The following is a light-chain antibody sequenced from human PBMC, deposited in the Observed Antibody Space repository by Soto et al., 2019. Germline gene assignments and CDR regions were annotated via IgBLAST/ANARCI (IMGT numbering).Light chain of an antibody. Sequence: EIVLTQSPATLSVSPGERATLSCRASQSVNSNYLAWYQQKPGQAPRLLIYGISKRATDIPDRFSGSGSGTEFTLTISSLQPEDFATYYCQQYNNWWTFGQGTKV. CDR1: QSVNSN. CDR2: GIS. CDR3: QQYNNWWT. V-gene: IGKV3D-15*01. J-gene: IGKJ1*01.